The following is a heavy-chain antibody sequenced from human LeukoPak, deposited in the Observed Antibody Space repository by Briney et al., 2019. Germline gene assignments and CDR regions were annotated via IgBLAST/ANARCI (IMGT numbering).Heavy chain of an antibody. CDR1: GYSISSGYY. Sequence: SETLSLTCTVSGYSISSGYYWGWIRQPPGKGLEWSGSIYHSASTFYNSSLKSRVTISVDTSKNQFSLKLTSVTAADTAVFYCARHESSSSWSPPEYFDLWGRGTLVTVSS. J-gene: IGHJ2*01. CDR2: IYHSAST. CDR3: ARHESSSSWSPPEYFDL. V-gene: IGHV4-38-2*02. D-gene: IGHD6-13*01.